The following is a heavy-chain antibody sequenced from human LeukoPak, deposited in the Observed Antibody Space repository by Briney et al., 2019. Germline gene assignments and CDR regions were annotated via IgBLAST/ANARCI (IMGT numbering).Heavy chain of an antibody. CDR3: ARDPGENGGNSDRFDY. Sequence: SVKVSCKASGGTFSSYAISWVRQAPGQGLEWMGGIIPIFGTANYAQKFQGGVTMTRDTSTSTVYMELSSLRSEDTAVYYCARDPGENGGNSDRFDYWGQGTLVTVSS. CDR1: GGTFSSYA. J-gene: IGHJ4*02. D-gene: IGHD4-23*01. CDR2: IIPIFGTA. V-gene: IGHV1-69*05.